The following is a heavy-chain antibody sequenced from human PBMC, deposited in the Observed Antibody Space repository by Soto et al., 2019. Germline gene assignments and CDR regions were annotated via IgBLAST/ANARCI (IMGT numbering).Heavy chain of an antibody. Sequence: DVQLVESGGGLVQPGGSLRLSCAISGFSVSSNYLSWVRQAPGKGLEWVSVHYSGGSTYYADSVQGRFTISRDKSNNTFYLQMRRVRAEDTAVYFCAKEEEYAYGYYDSNWYPLSLDSWGQGTLVTVSA. CDR3: AKEEEYAYGYYDSNWYPLSLDS. J-gene: IGHJ5*01. D-gene: IGHD3-3*01. CDR2: HYSGGST. CDR1: GFSVSSNY. V-gene: IGHV3-53*01.